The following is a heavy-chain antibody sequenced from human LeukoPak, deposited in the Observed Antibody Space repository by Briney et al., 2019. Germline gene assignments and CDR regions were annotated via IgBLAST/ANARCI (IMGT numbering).Heavy chain of an antibody. Sequence: GGSLRLSCTASGFTFSSYGMHWVRQAPGKGLEWVSAISGSGGATHYADSVKGRFTISRDNSKNTLYLQLNSLTADDTAVFYCAKLLRAGRLLTISLDSWGQGTLVTVSS. V-gene: IGHV3-23*01. CDR1: GFTFSSYG. CDR3: AKLLRAGRLLTISLDS. J-gene: IGHJ4*02. CDR2: ISGSGGAT. D-gene: IGHD3-10*01.